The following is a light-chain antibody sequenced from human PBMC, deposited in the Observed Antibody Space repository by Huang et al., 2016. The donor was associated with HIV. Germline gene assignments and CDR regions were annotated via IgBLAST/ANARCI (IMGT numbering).Light chain of an antibody. V-gene: IGKV3-15*01. J-gene: IGKJ1*01. Sequence: EIVMTQSPATLSVSPGERATLSCRASQSVRSNLAWYQQKPGQAPRRRIYGASTRATCIPARFSGSGSGTEFTLTISSRQSEDFAVYYCQQYNNWPPWTFGQGTKVEIK. CDR2: GAS. CDR3: QQYNNWPPWT. CDR1: QSVRSN.